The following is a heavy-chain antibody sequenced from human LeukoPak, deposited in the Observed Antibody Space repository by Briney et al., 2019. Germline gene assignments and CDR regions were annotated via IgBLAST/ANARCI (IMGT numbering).Heavy chain of an antibody. CDR2: ISGSGGST. J-gene: IGHJ4*02. D-gene: IGHD3-22*01. CDR3: AKGFYADSGYYYVAFDS. V-gene: IGHV3-23*01. CDR1: GFTFSSYT. Sequence: SGGSLRLSCAASGFTFSSYTMNWVRLAPGKGLEWVSGISGSGGSTYYADSVKGRFTISRDNSQNALFLRMNSLRAEDTAVYYCAKGFYADSGYYYVAFDSWGQGTLVTVSS.